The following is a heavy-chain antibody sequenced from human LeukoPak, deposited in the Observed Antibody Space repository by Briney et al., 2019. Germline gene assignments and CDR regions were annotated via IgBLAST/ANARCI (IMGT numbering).Heavy chain of an antibody. Sequence: SQTLSLTCTVSGGSITSGDYYWSWIRQPPGKGLEWIGYIYHSGSTYYNPSLKSRVTISVDRSKNQFSLKLSSVTAADTAVYYCAREGLEMATLEGFDYWGQGTLVTVSS. D-gene: IGHD5-24*01. J-gene: IGHJ4*02. CDR2: IYHSGST. V-gene: IGHV4-30-4*01. CDR1: GGSITSGDYY. CDR3: AREGLEMATLEGFDY.